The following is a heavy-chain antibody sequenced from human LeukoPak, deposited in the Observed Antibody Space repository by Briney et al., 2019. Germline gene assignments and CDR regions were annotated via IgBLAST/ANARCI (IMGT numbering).Heavy chain of an antibody. Sequence: GGSLRLSCAASGFTFSSYAMHWVRQAPGKGLEYVSAISSNGGSTYYANSVKGRFTISRDNSKNTLYLQMGSLRAEDMAVYYCARPATIFGVVIHLDYWGQGTLVTVSS. D-gene: IGHD3-3*01. V-gene: IGHV3-64*01. CDR1: GFTFSSYA. CDR3: ARPATIFGVVIHLDY. J-gene: IGHJ4*02. CDR2: ISSNGGST.